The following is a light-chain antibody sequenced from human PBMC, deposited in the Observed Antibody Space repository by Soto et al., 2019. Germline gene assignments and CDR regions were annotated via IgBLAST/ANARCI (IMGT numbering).Light chain of an antibody. Sequence: IVMTPSRATLSVSPGERSTHSCRASQSVISNLAWYQQKPGQAPRLLIYGASARATGIPARFSGSGSGTEFTLTISSLESEDSVVDYWQHYSSWLWGSFGQGWKVDMK. CDR1: QSVISN. CDR3: QHYSSWLWGS. V-gene: IGKV3-15*01. J-gene: IGKJ1*01. CDR2: GAS.